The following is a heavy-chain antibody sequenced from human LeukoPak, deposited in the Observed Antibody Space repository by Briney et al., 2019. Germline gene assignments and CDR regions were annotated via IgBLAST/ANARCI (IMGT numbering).Heavy chain of an antibody. CDR1: GYTFTSYA. D-gene: IGHD5-18*01. V-gene: IGHV1-3*01. Sequence: ASVKVSCKASGYTFTSYAMHWVRQAPGQRLEWMGWINAGNGNTKYSQKFQGRVTITRDTSASTAYMELSSLRSEDTAVYYCARGLRAGIQLRLFGYWGQGTLVTVSS. J-gene: IGHJ4*02. CDR2: INAGNGNT. CDR3: ARGLRAGIQLRLFGY.